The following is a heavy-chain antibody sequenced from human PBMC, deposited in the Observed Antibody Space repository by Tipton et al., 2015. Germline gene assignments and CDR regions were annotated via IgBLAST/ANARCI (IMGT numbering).Heavy chain of an antibody. D-gene: IGHD2-15*01. Sequence: TLSLTCTVSGGSITQYYRTWIRQTPGKGLEWIGYINYRGDTNYNPALKSRVTISADTSKNQFSLKLTSVTAADTAVYYCARGGNNWFDPWGQGTLVTVSS. CDR3: ARGGNNWFDP. CDR2: INYRGDT. V-gene: IGHV4-59*01. J-gene: IGHJ5*02. CDR1: GGSITQYY.